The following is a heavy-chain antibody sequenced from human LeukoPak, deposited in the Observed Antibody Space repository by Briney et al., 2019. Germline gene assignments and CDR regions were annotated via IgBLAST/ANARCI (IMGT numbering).Heavy chain of an antibody. CDR1: GFTFSSYS. Sequence: PGGSLRLSCAASGFTFSSYSMNWVRQAPGKGLEWVSSISSSSSYIYYADSVKDRFTISRDNAKNSLYLQMNSLRAEDTAVYYCARDWYHFQDLSYWGQGTLVTVSS. CDR3: ARDWYHFQDLSY. D-gene: IGHD3-3*01. J-gene: IGHJ4*02. CDR2: ISSSSSYI. V-gene: IGHV3-21*01.